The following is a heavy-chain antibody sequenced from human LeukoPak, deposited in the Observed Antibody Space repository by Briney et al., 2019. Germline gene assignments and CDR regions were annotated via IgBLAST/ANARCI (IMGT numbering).Heavy chain of an antibody. J-gene: IGHJ6*03. D-gene: IGHD3-10*01. Sequence: PSETLSLTCTVSGGSMRSYYWSWIRQPPGKGLEWIGYIYYSGTTNYNPSLKRRVTISVDTSKTQFSLKLSSVTAADTAVYYCAREGTDQYYYYYMDVWGKGTTVTVSS. V-gene: IGHV4-59*01. CDR2: IYYSGTT. CDR1: GGSMRSYY. CDR3: AREGTDQYYYYYMDV.